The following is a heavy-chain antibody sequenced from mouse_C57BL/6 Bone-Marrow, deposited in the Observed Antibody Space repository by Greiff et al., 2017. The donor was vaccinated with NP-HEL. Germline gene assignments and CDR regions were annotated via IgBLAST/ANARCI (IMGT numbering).Heavy chain of an antibody. CDR1: GYTFTSYW. D-gene: IGHD2-5*01. V-gene: IGHV1-53*01. J-gene: IGHJ1*03. CDR3: ASIYSNQCLYWYFDV. CDR2: INPSNGGT. Sequence: VQLQQPGTELVKPGASVKLSCKASGYTFTSYWMHWVKQRPGQGLEWIGNINPSNGGTNYNEKFKSKATLTVDKSSSTAYMQLSRLTSEDSAVYYCASIYSNQCLYWYFDVWGTGTTVTVSS.